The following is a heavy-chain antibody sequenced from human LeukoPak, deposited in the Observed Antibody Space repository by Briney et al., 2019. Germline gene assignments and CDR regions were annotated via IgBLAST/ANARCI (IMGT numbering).Heavy chain of an antibody. CDR1: RFTFSSYA. CDR3: ASLNGNLFDY. J-gene: IGHJ4*02. CDR2: ISYDGSNK. D-gene: IGHD4-23*01. Sequence: GGSLRLSCAASRFTFSSYAMHWVRQAPGKGLEWVAVISYDGSNKYYADSVKGRFTISRDNSKNTLYLQMNSLRAEDTAVYYCASLNGNLFDYWGQGTLVTVSS. V-gene: IGHV3-30-3*01.